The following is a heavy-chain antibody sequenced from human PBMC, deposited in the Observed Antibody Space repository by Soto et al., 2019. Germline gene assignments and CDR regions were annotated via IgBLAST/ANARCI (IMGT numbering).Heavy chain of an antibody. CDR3: ARGHYDFWSGYFATIEY. CDR1: GGSISNYY. D-gene: IGHD3-3*01. Sequence: SETLSLTCTVSGGSISNYYWSWIRQPPGKGLEWIGYIHYSGNTKYNPSLKSRVTISADTSKNQFSLKLSSVTAADTAVYYCARGHYDFWSGYFATIEYWCPGPLVTVAS. CDR2: IHYSGNT. V-gene: IGHV4-59*08. J-gene: IGHJ4*02.